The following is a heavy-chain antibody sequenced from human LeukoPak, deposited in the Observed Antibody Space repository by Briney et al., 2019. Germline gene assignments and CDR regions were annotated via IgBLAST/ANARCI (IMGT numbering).Heavy chain of an antibody. J-gene: IGHJ6*02. Sequence: GRSLRLSCAASGFTFSSYGMHWVRQAPGKGLEWVAVISYDGSNKYYADSVKGRFTISRDNSKNTLYLQMNSLRAEDTAVYYCARVKAAAGFRTYYYGMDVWGQGTTVTVSS. D-gene: IGHD6-13*01. CDR3: ARVKAAAGFRTYYYGMDV. V-gene: IGHV3-30*03. CDR2: ISYDGSNK. CDR1: GFTFSSYG.